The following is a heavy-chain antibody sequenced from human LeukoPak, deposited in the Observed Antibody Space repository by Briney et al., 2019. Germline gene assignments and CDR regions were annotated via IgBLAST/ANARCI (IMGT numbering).Heavy chain of an antibody. J-gene: IGHJ4*02. CDR1: GFTFNSYA. Sequence: GGSLTLSCAVSGFTFNSYAMIWVRQAPGKGLEWVSAIVGRGDSTYYADSVKGRFTISRDNSKNTLYLQMNSLRAEDTAVYYCAKGLPLRYFDYWGQGTLVTVSS. CDR2: IVGRGDST. CDR3: AKGLPLRYFDY. V-gene: IGHV3-23*01. D-gene: IGHD3-9*01.